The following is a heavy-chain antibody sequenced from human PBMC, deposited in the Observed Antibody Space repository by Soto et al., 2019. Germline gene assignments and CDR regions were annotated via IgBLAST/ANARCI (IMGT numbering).Heavy chain of an antibody. CDR1: GGSVSGASYY. CDR2: INHSGAT. CDR3: ARGLDFYGSGSPDLNGY. Sequence: SETLSLTCSVSGGSVSGASYYWSWIRQPPGKGLEWIGNINHSGATNYNPSLKTRSTISVDTSKKQFSLKLTSLTSADTAVYYCARGLDFYGSGSPDLNGYWGQGSPVTVSS. J-gene: IGHJ4*02. D-gene: IGHD3-10*01. V-gene: IGHV4-61*01.